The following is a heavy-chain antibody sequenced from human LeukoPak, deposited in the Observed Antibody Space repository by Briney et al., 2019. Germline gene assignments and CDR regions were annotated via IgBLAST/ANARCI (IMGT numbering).Heavy chain of an antibody. J-gene: IGHJ4*02. V-gene: IGHV3-48*04. CDR2: ISSSGSTI. CDR3: ARDTSSWFDY. D-gene: IGHD6-13*01. CDR1: GFTFSSYS. Sequence: PGGSLRLSCAASGFTFSSYSLNWVRQAPGKGLEWVSYISSSGSTIYYADSAKGRFTISRDNAKNSLYLQMDSLRAEDTAVYYCARDTSSWFDYWGQGNLVTVSS.